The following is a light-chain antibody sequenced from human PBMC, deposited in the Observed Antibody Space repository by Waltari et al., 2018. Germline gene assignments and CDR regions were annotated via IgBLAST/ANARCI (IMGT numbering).Light chain of an antibody. CDR2: DVN. CDR1: ISDIGTYTF. Sequence: QSALPQPASVSGSPGQSITISCTGTISDIGTYTFLSRFQQPPGKAPKLMIYDVNNRPSGVSDRFSGSKSGNTASLTISGLQAEDEADYYCNSYSSSSTPVVFGGGTKLTVL. J-gene: IGLJ2*01. V-gene: IGLV2-14*03. CDR3: NSYSSSSTPVV.